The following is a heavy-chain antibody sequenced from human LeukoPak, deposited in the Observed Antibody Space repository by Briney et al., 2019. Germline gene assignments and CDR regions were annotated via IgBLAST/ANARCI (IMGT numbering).Heavy chain of an antibody. Sequence: SQTLSLTCAVSGYSISSGYQWAWIRQSPGKGLEWIGSIYHSGSAHYNPSLKSRVTVSEETSKNRFSLKMYSVTAADTAVYYCARDPRWLTPDCTSTSCYENYFDPWGQGTLVTVSS. CDR2: IYHSGSA. V-gene: IGHV4-38-2*02. CDR1: GYSISSGYQ. D-gene: IGHD2-2*01. CDR3: ARDPRWLTPDCTSTSCYENYFDP. J-gene: IGHJ5*02.